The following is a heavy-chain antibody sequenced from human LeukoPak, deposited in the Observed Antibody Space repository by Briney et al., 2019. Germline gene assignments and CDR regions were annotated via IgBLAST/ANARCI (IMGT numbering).Heavy chain of an antibody. CDR2: ISGSGGST. CDR3: AKDSVSRLLWFGELESTTTDY. V-gene: IGHV3-23*01. D-gene: IGHD3-10*01. J-gene: IGHJ4*02. Sequence: PGGSLRLSCAASGFTFSSYSMSWVRQAPGKGLEWVSAISGSGGSTYYADSVKGRFTISRDNSKNTLYLQMNSLRAEDTAVYYCAKDSVSRLLWFGELESTTTDYWGQGTLVTVSS. CDR1: GFTFSSYS.